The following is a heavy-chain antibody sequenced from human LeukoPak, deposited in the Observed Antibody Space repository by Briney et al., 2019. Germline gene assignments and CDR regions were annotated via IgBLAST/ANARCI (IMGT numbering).Heavy chain of an antibody. CDR1: GGSISGSY. CDR3: ARHTYARPFDS. D-gene: IGHD6-6*01. CDR2: IYYSGDS. J-gene: IGHJ4*02. Sequence: KPSETLSLTCTVSGGSISGSYWSWIRQPPGKGLEWIGYIYYSGDSNYNPSLKSRATISLDTSKNQFSLKVSSVTAADTAIYYCARHTYARPFDSWGQGTLVTVSS. V-gene: IGHV4-59*08.